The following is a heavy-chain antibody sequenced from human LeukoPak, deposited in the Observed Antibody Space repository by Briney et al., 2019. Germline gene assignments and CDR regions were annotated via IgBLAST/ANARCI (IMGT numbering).Heavy chain of an antibody. D-gene: IGHD3-22*01. CDR3: ARVPINYDSSGYFQVGMDV. CDR2: IIPIFGIA. V-gene: IGHV1-69*04. Sequence: GASVKVSCKASGGTFSSYAISWVRQAPGQGLEWMGSIIPIFGIANYAQKFQGRVTITADKSTSTAYMELSSLRSEDTAVYYCARVPINYDSSGYFQVGMDVWGQGTTVTVSS. CDR1: GGTFSSYA. J-gene: IGHJ6*02.